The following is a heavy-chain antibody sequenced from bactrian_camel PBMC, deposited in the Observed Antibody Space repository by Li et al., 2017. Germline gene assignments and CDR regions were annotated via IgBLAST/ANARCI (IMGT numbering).Heavy chain of an antibody. Sequence: HVQLVESGGGSVQAGGSLRLSCTFSVHISSMACMGWFRQAPGQEREGVAAIDGGGAATYADSVKGRFTISRDTAKNTLYLQMDSLKPEDTDMYTCAAAGYSQKTVRWTDFSGWGQGTQVTVS. V-gene: IGHV3S53*01. CDR1: VHISSMAC. CDR2: IDGGGAA. J-gene: IGHJ6*01. D-gene: IGHD1*01. CDR3: AAAGYSQKTVRWTDFSG.